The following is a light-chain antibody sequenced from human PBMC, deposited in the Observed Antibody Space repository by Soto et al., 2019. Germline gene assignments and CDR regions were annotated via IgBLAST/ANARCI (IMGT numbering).Light chain of an antibody. CDR3: LAYNSPPKT. Sequence: DIQMTQSPSSLPASVGDRVTITCWASQGIGNYLAWYQRTPGKVPKLLIYAASTLQSGVPSRFSGSGSGTEFTLTISSLQPDDVATYYCLAYNSPPKTFGQGTKVEIK. CDR1: QGIGNY. V-gene: IGKV1-27*01. J-gene: IGKJ1*01. CDR2: AAS.